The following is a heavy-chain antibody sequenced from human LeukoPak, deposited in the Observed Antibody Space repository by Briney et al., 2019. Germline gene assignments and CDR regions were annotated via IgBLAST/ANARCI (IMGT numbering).Heavy chain of an antibody. CDR2: IYYSGST. CDR1: GGSISSGDYY. D-gene: IGHD5-12*01. V-gene: IGHV4-30-4*01. CDR3: ARDGNSGYLGGFDY. Sequence: PSETLSLTCTVSGGSISSGDYYWSWIRQPPGKGLEWIGYIYYSGSTYYNPSLKSRVTISVDTSKNQFSLKLSSVTAADTAVYYCARDGNSGYLGGFDYWGQGTLVTVSS. J-gene: IGHJ4*02.